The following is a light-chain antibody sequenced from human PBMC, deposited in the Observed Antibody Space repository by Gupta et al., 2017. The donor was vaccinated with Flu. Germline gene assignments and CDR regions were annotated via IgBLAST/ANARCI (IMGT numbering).Light chain of an antibody. CDR2: GAS. CDR1: QSVSSSY. CDR3: QQYGSSPPYS. V-gene: IGKV3-20*01. Sequence: DIVLTPSPGPLSLSPGERATLSCRASQSVSSSYLAWYQQKPGQAPRLLIYGASSRATGIPDRCSGSGAGTDVTLTISRLEPEDVAVYYCQQYGSSPPYSFGQGTKLEIK. J-gene: IGKJ2*03.